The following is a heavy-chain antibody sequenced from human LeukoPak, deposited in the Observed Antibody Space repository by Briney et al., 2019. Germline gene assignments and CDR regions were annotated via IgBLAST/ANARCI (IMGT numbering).Heavy chain of an antibody. V-gene: IGHV3-21*01. CDR3: ASELELPSYYYYGMDV. J-gene: IGHJ6*02. CDR1: GFTFSSYS. Sequence: GGSLRLSCAASGFTFSSYSMNWVRQAPGKGLEWVSSISSSSSYIYYADSVKGRFTISRDNAKNSLYLQMNSLRAEDTAVYYCASELELPSYYYYGMDVWGQGTTVTVSS. D-gene: IGHD1-7*01. CDR2: ISSSSSYI.